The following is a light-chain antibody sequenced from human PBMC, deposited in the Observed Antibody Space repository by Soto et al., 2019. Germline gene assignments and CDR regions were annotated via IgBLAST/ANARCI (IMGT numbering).Light chain of an antibody. CDR1: DNIVHW. V-gene: IGKV1-5*03. J-gene: IGKJ3*01. CDR2: KAA. Sequence: DIQMTQSPSTLSASVGDRVAITCRASDNIVHWVAWYQQKPGKAPKLLIYKAANLADEVPSRFAGSGSGTDFTLTITRLQPDDFATYYCQHYNSFSRTFGPGTRVEIK. CDR3: QHYNSFSRT.